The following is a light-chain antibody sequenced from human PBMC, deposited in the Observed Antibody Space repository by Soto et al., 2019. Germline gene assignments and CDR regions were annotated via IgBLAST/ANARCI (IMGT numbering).Light chain of an antibody. J-gene: IGKJ2*01. Sequence: DIQMTQSPSTLSASVGDRVTITCRASQSISSWLAWYQQKPGKAPKLLIYKASSLESGVQSRFSGSGSGTEFTLTISSLQPDDFATYYCQQYHSSPYTFGQGTKLEIK. CDR3: QQYHSSPYT. CDR1: QSISSW. CDR2: KAS. V-gene: IGKV1-5*03.